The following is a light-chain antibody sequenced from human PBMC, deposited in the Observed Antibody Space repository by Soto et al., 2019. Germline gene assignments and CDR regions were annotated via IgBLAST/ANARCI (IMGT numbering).Light chain of an antibody. CDR2: RAS. J-gene: IGKJ1*01. CDR1: ESIGNF. CDR3: QQYKSYPWT. Sequence: DIQMTQSPSTLAASYGDRVTITCRASESIGNFLAWYQQKPGKAPKLLFYRASNLEGGVPSRFRGGGSGTEFTLTINGLQPDDSATYYCQQYKSYPWTFGQGTKVDIK. V-gene: IGKV1-5*03.